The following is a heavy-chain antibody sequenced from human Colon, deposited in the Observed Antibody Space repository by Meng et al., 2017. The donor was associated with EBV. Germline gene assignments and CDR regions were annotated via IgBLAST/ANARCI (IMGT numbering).Heavy chain of an antibody. Sequence: QVRLVQSGSELKKPGASVNVSCKASGYTFTRYPMNWVRQAPGQGLEWMGWISTNTGNPTYAQGFTGRFVFSVDTSVSTAYLQISSLKAEDTAVYYCGTLKYTSGFYGPAYWGQGALVTVSS. CDR2: ISTNTGNP. CDR3: GTLKYTSGFYGPAY. V-gene: IGHV7-4-1*02. CDR1: GYTFTRYP. J-gene: IGHJ4*02. D-gene: IGHD6-19*01.